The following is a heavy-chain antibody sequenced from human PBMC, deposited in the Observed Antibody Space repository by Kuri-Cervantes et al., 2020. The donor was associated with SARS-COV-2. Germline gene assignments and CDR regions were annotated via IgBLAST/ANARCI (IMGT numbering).Heavy chain of an antibody. CDR1: GFTFTIYS. CDR2: IYSGGST. CDR3: AREQAAGNYYYYGMDV. Sequence: GESLKISCATSGFTFTIYSMNWVRQAPGKGLEWVSVIYSGGSTYYADSVKGRFTISRDNSKNTLYLQMNSLRAEDTAVYYCAREQAAGNYYYYGMDVWGQGTTVTVSS. J-gene: IGHJ6*02. D-gene: IGHD6-13*01. V-gene: IGHV3-66*01.